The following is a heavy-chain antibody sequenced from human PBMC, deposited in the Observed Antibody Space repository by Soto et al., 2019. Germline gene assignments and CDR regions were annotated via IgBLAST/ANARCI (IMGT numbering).Heavy chain of an antibody. Sequence: GGSLRLSCAASGFIFSDYSMNWVRQAPGKGLEWVSSISSTSSYIYYADSLKGRFTISRDNAKNSLYLQMNSLRVEDAAVYYCAGDEAGYLDYWGQGTLVTVSS. CDR1: GFIFSDYS. J-gene: IGHJ4*02. CDR3: AGDEAGYLDY. CDR2: ISSTSSYI. V-gene: IGHV3-21*01.